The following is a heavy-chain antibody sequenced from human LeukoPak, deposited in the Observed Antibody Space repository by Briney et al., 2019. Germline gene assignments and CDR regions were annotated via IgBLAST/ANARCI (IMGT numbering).Heavy chain of an antibody. V-gene: IGHV5-51*01. CDR1: GYSPTNYW. D-gene: IGHD3-10*01. Sequence: GESLKISCKGSGYSPTNYWFGWVRQLPGKGLEWMGLIYSGDSDTRYSPSFQGRVTISADKSISTVYLQWSSLKASDSAMYFCARAIPGTYYFDYWGQGTLVAVSS. CDR3: ARAIPGTYYFDY. J-gene: IGHJ4*02. CDR2: IYSGDSDT.